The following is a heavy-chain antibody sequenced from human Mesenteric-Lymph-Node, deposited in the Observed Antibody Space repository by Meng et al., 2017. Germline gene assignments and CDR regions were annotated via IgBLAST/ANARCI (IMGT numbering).Heavy chain of an antibody. D-gene: IGHD3-10*01. J-gene: IGHJ4*02. CDR3: ARGTPGRSYSDY. CDR1: GYPFTGYY. CDR2: INPNSGGT. Sequence: QVQLVESGAEVKKPGASVKLSCKASGYPFTGYYMHWVRQAPGQGLEWRGRINPNSGGTNYAQKFQGRVTLTRDTSISTVYMELSRLRSDDTAVYYCARGTPGRSYSDYWGQGTLVTVSS. V-gene: IGHV1-2*06.